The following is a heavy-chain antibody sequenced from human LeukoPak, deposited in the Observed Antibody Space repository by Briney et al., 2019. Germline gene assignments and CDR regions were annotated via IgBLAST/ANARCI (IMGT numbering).Heavy chain of an antibody. CDR1: GGSVSSGSYY. Sequence: SETLSLTCTVSGGSVSSGSYYWSWIRQPPGKGLEWIGYIYYSGSTNYNPSLKSRVTISVDTSKNQFSLKLSSVTAADTAVYYCARDVLNYDILTGYYGNNWFDPWGQGTLVTVSS. J-gene: IGHJ5*02. CDR3: ARDVLNYDILTGYYGNNWFDP. CDR2: IYYSGST. D-gene: IGHD3-9*01. V-gene: IGHV4-61*01.